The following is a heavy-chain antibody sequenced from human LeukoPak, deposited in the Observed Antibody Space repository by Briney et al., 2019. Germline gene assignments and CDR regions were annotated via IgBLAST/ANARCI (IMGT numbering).Heavy chain of an antibody. D-gene: IGHD3-10*01. CDR3: ARVVRGPFDY. Sequence: SETLSLTCTVSGGSISSGGYYWSWIRQHPGKGLEWIGYIYYSGSTYYNPSLKSRVTISVDTSKNQFSLKLSSVTAADTAVYYCARVVRGPFDYWGQGTLVTVSS. CDR1: GGSISSGGYY. V-gene: IGHV4-31*03. CDR2: IYYSGST. J-gene: IGHJ4*02.